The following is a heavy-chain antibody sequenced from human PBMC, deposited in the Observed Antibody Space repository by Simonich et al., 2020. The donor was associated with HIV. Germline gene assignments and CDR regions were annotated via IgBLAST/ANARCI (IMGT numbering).Heavy chain of an antibody. CDR2: INNSESP. J-gene: IGHJ5*02. V-gene: IGHV4-34*01. CDR3: ARREGFWFDP. CDR1: GGSFSGYY. Sequence: QVHLQQWGAGLLKPSETLSLTCAVYGGSFSGYYWTWIRQPPGKGLEWIGEINNSESPAYNPAFESRVTLSIATSKNQFALKLGFGTAADTAVYYCARREGFWFDPWGQGALVLVSS.